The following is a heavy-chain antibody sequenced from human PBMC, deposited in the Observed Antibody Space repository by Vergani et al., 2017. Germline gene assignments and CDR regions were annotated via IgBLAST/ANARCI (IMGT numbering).Heavy chain of an antibody. CDR2: IIPIFGTA. D-gene: IGHD3-22*01. CDR3: ARAWNETXAYYSMSRIYFDL. J-gene: IGHJ4*02. Sequence: QVQLVQSGAEVKKPGSSVKVSCKASGGTFSSYAISWVRQAPGQGLEWMGGIIPIFGTANYAQKFQGRVTITADESTSTAYMELSSLRSEDTAVYYCARAWNETXAYYSMSRIYFDLWGQGTLVTVSS. V-gene: IGHV1-69*01. CDR1: GGTFSSYA.